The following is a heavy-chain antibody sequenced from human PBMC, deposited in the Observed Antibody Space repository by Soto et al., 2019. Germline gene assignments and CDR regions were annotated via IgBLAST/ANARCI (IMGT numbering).Heavy chain of an antibody. CDR3: ALSHYYDSSGYYHY. CDR1: GYTFTSYG. CDR2: ISAYNGNT. D-gene: IGHD3-22*01. V-gene: IGHV1-18*04. J-gene: IGHJ4*02. Sequence: EASVKVSCKASGYTFTSYGISWVRRALGQGLEWMGWISAYNGNTNYAQKLQGRVTMTTDTSTSTAYMELRSLRSDDTAVYYCALSHYYDSSGYYHYWGQGTLVTVSS.